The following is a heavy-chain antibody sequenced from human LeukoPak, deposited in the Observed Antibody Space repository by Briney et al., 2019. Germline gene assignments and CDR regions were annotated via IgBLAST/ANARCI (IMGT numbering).Heavy chain of an antibody. CDR1: GITLSNYG. CDR2: LSGSGGGT. V-gene: IGHV3-23*01. CDR3: AKRGVVIRVFLVGFHKEAYYFDS. D-gene: IGHD3-10*01. Sequence: GGSLRLSCAVSGITLSNYGMSWVCQAPGKGLEWFAGLSGSGGGTNYADSVQGRFTISRDNPKNTLYLQMNSLRAEDTAVYFCAKRGVVIRVFLVGFHKEAYYFDSWGQGALVTVSS. J-gene: IGHJ4*02.